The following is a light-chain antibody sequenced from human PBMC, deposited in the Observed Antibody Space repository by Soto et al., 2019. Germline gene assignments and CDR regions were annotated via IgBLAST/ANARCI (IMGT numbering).Light chain of an antibody. CDR2: DVS. Sequence: DIQMTQSPSTLPASVGDRVTISCRASQTVERWLAWYQQKPGKAPKLLISDVSSLERGVPSRFSGSGSATAFTLPISGLQSDDFATYYCKQYKDYVWTFGQGTKV. CDR3: KQYKDYVWT. J-gene: IGKJ1*01. V-gene: IGKV1-5*01. CDR1: QTVERW.